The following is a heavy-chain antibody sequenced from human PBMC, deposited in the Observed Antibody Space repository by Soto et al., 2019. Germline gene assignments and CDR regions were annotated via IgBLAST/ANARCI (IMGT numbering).Heavy chain of an antibody. V-gene: IGHV3-21*01. D-gene: IGHD3-10*01. CDR1: GFTFSSYS. CDR2: ISSSSSYI. Sequence: EVQLVESGGGLVKPGGSLRLSCAASGFTFSSYSMNWVRQAPGKGLEWVSSISSSSSYIYYADSVKGRFTISRDNDKHSLYLQMKSLRAEDTAVYYCARSIGGLLWFGELLSRTLFDFWGQGTLVTVSS. CDR3: ARSIGGLLWFGELLSRTLFDF. J-gene: IGHJ4*02.